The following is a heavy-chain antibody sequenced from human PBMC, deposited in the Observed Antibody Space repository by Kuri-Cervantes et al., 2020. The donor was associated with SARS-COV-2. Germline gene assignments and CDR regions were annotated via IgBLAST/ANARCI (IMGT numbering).Heavy chain of an antibody. CDR2: IYYSGST. J-gene: IGHJ6*02. CDR1: GGSISSYH. V-gene: IGHV4-59*01. CDR3: ARLGLADGYNFYYYYYGMDV. Sequence: SETLSLTCTVSGGSISSYHWSWIRQPPGKGLEWIGYIYYSGSTNYNPSLKSRVTISVDTSKNQFFLKLSSVTAADTAVYYCARLGLADGYNFYYYYYGMDVWGQGTTVTVSS. D-gene: IGHD5-24*01.